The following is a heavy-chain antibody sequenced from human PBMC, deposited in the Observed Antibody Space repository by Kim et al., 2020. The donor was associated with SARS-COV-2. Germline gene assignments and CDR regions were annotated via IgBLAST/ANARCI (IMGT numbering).Heavy chain of an antibody. D-gene: IGHD3-10*02. CDR3: ARGSGYYFFRGPFDY. CDR1: GFTFSSYA. J-gene: IGHJ4*02. V-gene: IGHV3-30*04. Sequence: GGSLRLSCAASGFTFSSYAMHWVRQAPGKGLEWGAVISYDGSNKYYADSVKGRFTISRDNSKNTLYLQMNSLRAEDTAVYYCARGSGYYFFRGPFDYWGQGTLVTVSS. CDR2: ISYDGSNK.